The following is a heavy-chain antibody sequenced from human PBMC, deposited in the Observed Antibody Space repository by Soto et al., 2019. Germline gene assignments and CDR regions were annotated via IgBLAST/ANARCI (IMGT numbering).Heavy chain of an antibody. D-gene: IGHD6-19*01. CDR2: ISSSGSTI. CDR3: ARDQTGIAVAGPDYYYYGMDV. V-gene: IGHV3-48*03. CDR1: GFTFSSYE. J-gene: IGHJ6*02. Sequence: EVQLVESGGGLVQPGGSLRLSCAASGFTFSSYEMNWVRQAPGKGLEWVSYISSSGSTIYYADSVKGRFTISRDNAKNSLYLQMYSLRAEDTAVYYCARDQTGIAVAGPDYYYYGMDVWGQGTTVTVSS.